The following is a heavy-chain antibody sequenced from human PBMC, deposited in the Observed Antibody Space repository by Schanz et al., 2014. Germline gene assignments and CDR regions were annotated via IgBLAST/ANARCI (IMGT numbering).Heavy chain of an antibody. CDR2: INSVGSNT. J-gene: IGHJ4*02. V-gene: IGHV3-74*02. Sequence: EVQLVESGGGLVQPGGPLRLSWAASGFTFSSHWIHWVRQDPGKGLVWVARINSVGSNTDSPDSVTGRFTISRDNAKRSLFLQMNSLRVEDTAVYVGVSQTGSANYWGQGTLVTVSS. CDR3: VSQTGSANY. CDR1: GFTFSSHW. D-gene: IGHD2-8*01.